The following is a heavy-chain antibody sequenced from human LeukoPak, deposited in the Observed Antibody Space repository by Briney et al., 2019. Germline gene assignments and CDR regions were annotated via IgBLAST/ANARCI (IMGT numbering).Heavy chain of an antibody. CDR1: GFTFSSYE. J-gene: IGHJ6*04. V-gene: IGHV3-48*03. CDR2: ISSSGSTI. CDR3: AELGITMIGGV. Sequence: GGSLRLPCAASGFTFSSYEMDWVRQAPGKGLEWVSYISSSGSTIYYADSVKGRFTISRDNAKNSLYLQMNSLRAEDTAVYYCAELGITMIGGVWGKGTTVTISS. D-gene: IGHD3-10*02.